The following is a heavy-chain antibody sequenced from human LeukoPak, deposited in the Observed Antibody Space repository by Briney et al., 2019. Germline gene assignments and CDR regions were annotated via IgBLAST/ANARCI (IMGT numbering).Heavy chain of an antibody. V-gene: IGHV3-13*01. Sequence: GGSLRLSCAASGFTFSKDDFHWVRQAPGKGLEWVAAIGVTGDTYYADSVKGRFTISREDAANSLYLQMRSLGAADTALYYCTKEFFGSRAGCAGGSYYDFWGRGALVTVSS. CDR1: GFTFSKDD. CDR3: TKEFFGSRAGCAGGSYYDF. J-gene: IGHJ2*01. CDR2: IGVTGDT. D-gene: IGHD2-15*01.